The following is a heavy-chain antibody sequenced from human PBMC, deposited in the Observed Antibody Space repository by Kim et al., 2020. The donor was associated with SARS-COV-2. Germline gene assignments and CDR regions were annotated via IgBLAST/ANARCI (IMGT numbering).Heavy chain of an antibody. CDR3: ARGGAVGDR. J-gene: IGHJ5*02. CDR2: INQYSSET. V-gene: IGHV3-7*01. Sequence: GGSLRLSCVASGFTFTSYWMSWFRQAPGKGLEWVANINQYSSETYYVDSVKGRFTISRDNAKNSLYLQMNSLRAEDTGVYYCARGGAVGDRWGQGTLVTV. D-gene: IGHD6-19*01. CDR1: GFTFTSYW.